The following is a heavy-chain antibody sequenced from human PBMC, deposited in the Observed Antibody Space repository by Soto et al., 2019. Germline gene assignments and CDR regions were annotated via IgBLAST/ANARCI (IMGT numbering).Heavy chain of an antibody. CDR1: GFTFSGSP. CDR2: IRSKANSYAT. CDR3: FILVALDRVGY. Sequence: GGSLRLSCAASGFTFSGSPLHWVRQASGKGLEWVGRIRSKANSYATAYATSVKGRFTISRDDSENTAYLQMNSLKTEDTAVYYCFILVALDRVGYWGQGTLVTVSS. D-gene: IGHD3-10*01. J-gene: IGHJ4*02. V-gene: IGHV3-73*01.